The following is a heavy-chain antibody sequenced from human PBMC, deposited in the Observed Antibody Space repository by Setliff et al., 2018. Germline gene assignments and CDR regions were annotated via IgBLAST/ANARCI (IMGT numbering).Heavy chain of an antibody. V-gene: IGHV3-73*01. D-gene: IGHD6-19*01. Sequence: GESLKISCAASGFTFSGSEIHWVRQASGKGLEWVGRIRSKADKYATDYGASAKGRFIISRDDSKKTAYLQMSSLRAEDTAMYYCLLPCTSGWYNWVDPWGQGALVTVSS. CDR1: GFTFSGSE. CDR3: LLPCTSGWYNWVDP. J-gene: IGHJ5*02. CDR2: IRSKADKYAT.